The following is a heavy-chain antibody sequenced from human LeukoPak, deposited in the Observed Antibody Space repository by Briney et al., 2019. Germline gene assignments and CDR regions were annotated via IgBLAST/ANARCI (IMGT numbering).Heavy chain of an antibody. J-gene: IGHJ4*02. CDR1: GLTFSSCE. D-gene: IGHD6-19*01. CDR2: ISSSGGTK. CDR3: ARGDTVMVTAVAGTGVDLDY. V-gene: IGHV3-48*03. Sequence: GGSLRLSCAASGLTFSSCEMNWVRQAPGKGLEWVSQISSSGGTKYYADSVKGRFTISRDNAKNSVYLQMNTLRAEDTAVYYCARGDTVMVTAVAGTGVDLDYWGQGTLVTVSS.